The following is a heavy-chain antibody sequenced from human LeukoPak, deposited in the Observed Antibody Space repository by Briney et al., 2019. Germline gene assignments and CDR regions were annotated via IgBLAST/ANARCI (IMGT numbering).Heavy chain of an antibody. D-gene: IGHD2-21*01. CDR1: GFTFTSYY. CDR3: ACVVRGAFDI. V-gene: IGHV1-46*03. Sequence: ASVKVSCKASGFTFTSYYMHWVRQAPGQGLEWMGIINPSGGSTSYPQKFQGRVTMTRDTSTSTVYMELSSLRSEDTAVYYCACVVRGAFDIWGQGSLVTVSS. J-gene: IGHJ3*02. CDR2: INPSGGST.